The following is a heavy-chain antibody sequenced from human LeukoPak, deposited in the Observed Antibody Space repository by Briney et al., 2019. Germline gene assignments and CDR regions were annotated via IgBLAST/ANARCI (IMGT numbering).Heavy chain of an antibody. J-gene: IGHJ4*02. CDR3: AKDLIAGAPDYFDY. Sequence: GGSLRLSCAASGFTFTIYAIHWVRQAPGKGLEWLAVTDGSNKFYSDSVKGRFIISGDSSKNTVYLQMNSLRPEDTAMYYCAKDLIAGAPDYFDYWGQGTLVSVSS. CDR1: GFTFTIYA. V-gene: IGHV3-30-3*01. CDR2: TDGSNK. D-gene: IGHD1-14*01.